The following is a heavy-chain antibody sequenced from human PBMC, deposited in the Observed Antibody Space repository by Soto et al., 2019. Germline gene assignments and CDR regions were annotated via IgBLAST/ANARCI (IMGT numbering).Heavy chain of an antibody. CDR2: MNPDGSQE. CDR3: ASGGWETPI. Sequence: EVQLVESGGGLVQPGGSLRLSCAASGFAFSTYWMSWVRQAPGQGLEWVATMNPDGSQEYYVDSVKGRFTVARDNAKKSLYLQMNSLRDEDTAVYYCASGGWETPIWGQGTPVTASA. V-gene: IGHV3-7*03. CDR1: GFAFSTYW. J-gene: IGHJ4*02. D-gene: IGHD1-26*01.